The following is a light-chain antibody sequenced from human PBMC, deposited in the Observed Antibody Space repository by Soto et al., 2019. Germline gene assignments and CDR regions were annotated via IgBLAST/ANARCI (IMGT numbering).Light chain of an antibody. V-gene: IGKV3-20*01. CDR2: AAS. CDR1: QSISSSS. CDR3: QQFGTSPLT. Sequence: EIVLAQSPGTLSLSPGERATLSCRASQSISSSSLAWYQQKPGQAPRLVIYAASTRATGIPNRFSGSGSGTDFTLTISRLEREDFAVYSCQQFGTSPLTFGGGTTLEI. J-gene: IGKJ4*01.